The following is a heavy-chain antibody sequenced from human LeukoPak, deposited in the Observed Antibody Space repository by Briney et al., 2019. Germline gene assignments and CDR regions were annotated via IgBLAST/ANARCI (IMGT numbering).Heavy chain of an antibody. D-gene: IGHD3-3*01. CDR2: IYNSGRT. CDR1: GGSISSGDYY. Sequence: SLTLSLTCSVSGGSISSGDYYWSWIRQPPGKRLVWIGYIYNSGRTYYNPSLKSRVSISADTSKKHFSLKMSSVSAADTAVYYCARGVGGFWSGATWFDPWGQGTLVTVSS. J-gene: IGHJ5*02. CDR3: ARGVGGFWSGATWFDP. V-gene: IGHV4-30-4*08.